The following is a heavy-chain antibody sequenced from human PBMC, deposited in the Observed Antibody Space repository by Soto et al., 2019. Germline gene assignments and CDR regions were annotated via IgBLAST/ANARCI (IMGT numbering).Heavy chain of an antibody. CDR2: TSSTGGTS. CDR1: GFTFSFFT. Sequence: PGGSLRLSCAASGFTFSFFTMSWDRQAPGKGLEWVSGTSSTGGTSSYADSVKGRFTISRDNTKNTLYLQMRSLRAEDTAVYYCAKDRVGGTYPYYFDYWGQGSVVTVS. J-gene: IGHJ4*02. D-gene: IGHD1-26*01. CDR3: AKDRVGGTYPYYFDY. V-gene: IGHV3-23*01.